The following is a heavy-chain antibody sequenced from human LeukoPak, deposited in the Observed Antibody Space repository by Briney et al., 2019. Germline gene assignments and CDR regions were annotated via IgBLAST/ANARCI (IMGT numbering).Heavy chain of an antibody. D-gene: IGHD4-17*01. CDR1: GFTFSSYE. V-gene: IGHV3-48*03. J-gene: IGHJ4*02. CDR2: ISSSGSTI. CDR3: AKDMDYGGYVGVLDY. Sequence: GGSLRLSCAASGFTFSSYEMNWVRQAPGKGLEWVSYISSSGSTIYYADSVKGRFTISRDNAKNSLYLQMNSLRAEDTALYYCAKDMDYGGYVGVLDYWGQGTLVTVSS.